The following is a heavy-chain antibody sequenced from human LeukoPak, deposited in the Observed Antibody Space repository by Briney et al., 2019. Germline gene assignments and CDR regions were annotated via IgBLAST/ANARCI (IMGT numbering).Heavy chain of an antibody. CDR3: ARAGGYYDSSGHTNWFDP. CDR2: IYTSGST. D-gene: IGHD3-22*01. V-gene: IGHV4-4*07. CDR1: GGSISSYY. Sequence: SSETLSLTCTVSGGSISSYYWSWIRQPAGKGLEWIGRIYTSGSTNYNPSLKSRVTMSVDTSKNQFSLKLSSVTAADTAVYYCARAGGYYDSSGHTNWFDPWGQGTLVTVSS. J-gene: IGHJ5*02.